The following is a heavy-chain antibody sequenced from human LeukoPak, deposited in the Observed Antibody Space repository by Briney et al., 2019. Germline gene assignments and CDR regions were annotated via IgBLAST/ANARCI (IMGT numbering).Heavy chain of an antibody. J-gene: IGHJ3*02. CDR3: ARDDRDDYGEPRDAFDI. CDR1: GGSISSGGYY. D-gene: IGHD4-17*01. CDR2: IYYSGST. V-gene: IGHV4-31*03. Sequence: SQTLSLTCTVSGGSISSGGYYWSWIRQHPGKGLEWIGYIYYSGSTYYNPSLKSRVTISVDTSKNQFSLKLSSVTAADTAVYYCARDDRDDYGEPRDAFDIWGQGTMVTVSS.